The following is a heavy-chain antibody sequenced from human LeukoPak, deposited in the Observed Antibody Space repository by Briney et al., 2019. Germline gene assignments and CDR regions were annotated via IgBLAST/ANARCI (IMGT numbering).Heavy chain of an antibody. D-gene: IGHD5-24*01. Sequence: GGSLRLSCAASRFTFSSYAMSWVRQAPGKGLEWVSTISSSGGYTYYADSVKGRFTISRDNSKNTLYLQMNSLRAEDTAVYYCAKGHHRDGYDAFDLWGQGTMVTVSS. V-gene: IGHV3-23*01. CDR2: ISSSGGYT. CDR3: AKGHHRDGYDAFDL. J-gene: IGHJ3*01. CDR1: RFTFSSYA.